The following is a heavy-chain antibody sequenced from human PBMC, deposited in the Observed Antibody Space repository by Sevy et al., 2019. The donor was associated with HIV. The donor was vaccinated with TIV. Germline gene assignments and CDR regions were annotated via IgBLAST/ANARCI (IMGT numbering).Heavy chain of an antibody. CDR1: GFTFSSYG. D-gene: IGHD6-13*01. Sequence: GSLRLSCAASGFTFSSYGMHWVRQAPGKGLEWVAFIRYDGSNKYYADSVKGRFTISRDNSKNTLYLQMNSLRAEDTAVYYCARTGIAAAGFYYGMDVWGQGTTVTVSS. J-gene: IGHJ6*02. V-gene: IGHV3-30*02. CDR2: IRYDGSNK. CDR3: ARTGIAAAGFYYGMDV.